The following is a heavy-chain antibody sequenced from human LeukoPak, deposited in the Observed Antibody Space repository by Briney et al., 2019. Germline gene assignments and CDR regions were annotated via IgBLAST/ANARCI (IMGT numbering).Heavy chain of an antibody. CDR1: GFTFSSYG. V-gene: IGHV3-33*06. J-gene: IGHJ4*02. CDR2: IWYDGSNK. Sequence: GGSLRLSCAASGFTFSSYGMHWVRQAPGKGLEWVAVIWYDGSNKYYADSVKGRFTISRDNFKNTLYLQMNSLRAEDTAVYYCAKDPSGRWSGSYVDYWGQGTLVTVSS. D-gene: IGHD1-26*01. CDR3: AKDPSGRWSGSYVDY.